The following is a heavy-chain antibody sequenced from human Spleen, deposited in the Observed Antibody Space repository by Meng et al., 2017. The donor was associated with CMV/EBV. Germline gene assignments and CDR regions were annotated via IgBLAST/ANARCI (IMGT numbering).Heavy chain of an antibody. J-gene: IGHJ5*02. CDR1: YTLTGYY. Sequence: YTLTGYYMHWVRQAPGQGLEWMGWINPNSGGTNYAQKFQGRVTMTRDTSISTAYMELSRLRSDDTAVYYCARRITDFWSGYLGGFDPWGQGTLVTVSS. V-gene: IGHV1-2*02. D-gene: IGHD3-3*01. CDR2: INPNSGGT. CDR3: ARRITDFWSGYLGGFDP.